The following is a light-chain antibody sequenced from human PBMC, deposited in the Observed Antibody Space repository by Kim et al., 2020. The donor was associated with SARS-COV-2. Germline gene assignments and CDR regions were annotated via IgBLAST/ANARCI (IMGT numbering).Light chain of an antibody. CDR3: QQYGSSPVYT. V-gene: IGKV3-20*01. CDR1: QSVSSSY. J-gene: IGKJ2*01. Sequence: EIVLTQSPGTLSLSPGEKATLSCRASQSVSSSYLAWYQQKPGLAPRLLIYGASSRATGIPDRFSGSGSGTDFTLTISRLEPEDFAVYYCQQYGSSPVYTFGQGTRLEI. CDR2: GAS.